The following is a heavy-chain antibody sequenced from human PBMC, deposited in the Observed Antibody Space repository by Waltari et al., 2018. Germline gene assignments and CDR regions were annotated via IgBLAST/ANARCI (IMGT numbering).Heavy chain of an antibody. CDR3: ARWSRSLWL. CDR1: GFTFGSDG. Sequence: EVQLVESGGNLVQPGGSLRLSCAASGFTFGSDGMSWVRPAQGRGLELVATKKQDGTDKDYVDSVKGRFTVSRDNAKKSLHLQMNSLRAEDTAVYYCARWSRSLWLGGQGTLVTVSS. CDR2: KKQDGTDK. V-gene: IGHV3-7*01. J-gene: IGHJ4*02. D-gene: IGHD3-10*01.